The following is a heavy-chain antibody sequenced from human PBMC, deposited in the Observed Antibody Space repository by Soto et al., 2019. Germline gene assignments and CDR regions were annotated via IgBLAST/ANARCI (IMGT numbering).Heavy chain of an antibody. CDR3: ARHLWVGSSWYLGAFDI. Sequence: SETLSLTCTVSGDSISNYYWSWIRQPPGKGLEWIGYIYYSGSTNYNPSLKSRVTISVDTSKNQFSLKLSSVTAVDTAVYYCARHLWVGSSWYLGAFDIWGQGTMVTVSS. CDR2: IYYSGST. J-gene: IGHJ3*02. CDR1: GDSISNYY. D-gene: IGHD6-13*01. V-gene: IGHV4-59*08.